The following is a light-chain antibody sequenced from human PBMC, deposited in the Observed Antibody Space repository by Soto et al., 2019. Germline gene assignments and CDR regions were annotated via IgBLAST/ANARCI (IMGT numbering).Light chain of an antibody. CDR1: QSVSSN. Sequence: EIVMTQSPATLSVSPGEGVTLSCRASQSVSSNLAWYQQKPGQAPRLLMYGASTRATGIPARFSGSGSGTEFTLTISSLQSEDFAVYFCQQYNNWPLSITFGQGTRLEIK. V-gene: IGKV3-15*01. CDR3: QQYNNWPLSIT. CDR2: GAS. J-gene: IGKJ5*01.